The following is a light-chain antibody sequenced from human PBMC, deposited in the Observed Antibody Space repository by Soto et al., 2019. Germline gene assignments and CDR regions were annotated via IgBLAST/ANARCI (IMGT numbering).Light chain of an antibody. V-gene: IGKV3-20*01. Sequence: EIVLTQSPGTLSLSPGERATLSCRASQSVTSDYLAWYQQKPGQAPRLLIHGASSRATGIPDRFSGSASGTDFTLTISRLEPEDFAVYYCQQYGRPFGQGTKVEIK. CDR1: QSVTSDY. CDR2: GAS. CDR3: QQYGRP. J-gene: IGKJ1*01.